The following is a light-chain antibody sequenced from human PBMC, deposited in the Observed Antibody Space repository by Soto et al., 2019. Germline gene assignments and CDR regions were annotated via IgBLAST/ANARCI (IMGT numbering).Light chain of an antibody. CDR3: QQYNNWPPIT. CDR2: GAS. V-gene: IGKV3-15*01. J-gene: IGKJ5*01. CDR1: QSVSSN. Sequence: EIELTQSPATLSVSGPACXHGXLRTSQSVSSNLAWYQQKPGQAPRLLIYGASTRATGIPARFSGSGSGTEFTLTISSLQSEDFAVYYCQQYNNWPPITFGQGTRLEIK.